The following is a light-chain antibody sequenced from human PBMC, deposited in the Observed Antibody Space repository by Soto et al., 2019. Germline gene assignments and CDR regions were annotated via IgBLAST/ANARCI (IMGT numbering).Light chain of an antibody. CDR2: DAS. CDR1: QSISSW. V-gene: IGKV1-5*01. CDR3: QQYNSYPLT. J-gene: IGKJ4*01. Sequence: DNQMTQSPSTLSASGGDRVTITCRASQSISSWLAWYQQKPGKAPKLLIYDASSLESGVPSRFSGSGSGTEFTLTISSLQPDDFATYYCQQYNSYPLTFGGGAKVDI.